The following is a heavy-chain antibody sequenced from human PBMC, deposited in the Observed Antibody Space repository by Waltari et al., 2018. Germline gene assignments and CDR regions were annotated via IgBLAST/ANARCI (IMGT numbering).Heavy chain of an antibody. CDR3: ARGREQQLEKYYMDV. CDR1: GGSISSGGYS. D-gene: IGHD6-13*01. J-gene: IGHJ6*03. V-gene: IGHV4-30-2*01. Sequence: QLQLQESGSGLVKPSQTLSLTCAVPGGSISSGGYSWSWIRQPPGKGLEWIGYIYHSGSTYYNPSLKSRVTISVDRSKNQFSLKLSSVTAADTAVYYCARGREQQLEKYYMDVWGKGTTVTVSS. CDR2: IYHSGST.